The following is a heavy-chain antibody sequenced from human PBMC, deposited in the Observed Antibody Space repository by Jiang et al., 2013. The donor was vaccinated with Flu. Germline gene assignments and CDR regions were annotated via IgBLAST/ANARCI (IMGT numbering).Heavy chain of an antibody. CDR2: IYPGDSDT. Sequence: QLVESGAEVKKPGESLKISCKGSGYSFTSYWIGWVCQMPGKGLEWMGIIYPGDSDTRYSPSFQGQVTISADKSISTAYLQWSSLKASDTAMYYCARTRKNLGSYYIDYWARNPGHRLL. D-gene: IGHD1-26*01. CDR3: ARTRKNLGSYYIDY. V-gene: IGHV5-51*03. J-gene: IGHJ4*01. CDR1: GYSFTSYW.